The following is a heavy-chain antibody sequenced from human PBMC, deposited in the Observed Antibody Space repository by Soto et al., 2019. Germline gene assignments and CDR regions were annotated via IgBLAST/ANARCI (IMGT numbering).Heavy chain of an antibody. CDR2: ISYDGSNT. J-gene: IGHJ4*02. V-gene: IGHV3-30*03. Sequence: QVLLVESGGGVVQPGRSLRLSCAASGFPFTTYGMHWVREGPGKGLEWVAVISYDGSNTYYADSVKGRFTISRDNSKNTLHLQMNSLRTQDTALYYCVGGQYYFDYRGQGTLVTVSS. D-gene: IGHD3-10*01. CDR1: GFPFTTYG. CDR3: VGGQYYFDY.